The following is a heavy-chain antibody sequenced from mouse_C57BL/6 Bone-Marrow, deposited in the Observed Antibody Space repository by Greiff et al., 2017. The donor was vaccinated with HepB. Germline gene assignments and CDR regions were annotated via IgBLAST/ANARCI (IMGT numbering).Heavy chain of an antibody. V-gene: IGHV5-17*01. Sequence: EVKLQESGGGLVKPGGSLKLSCAASGFTFSDYGMHWVRQAPEKGLEWVAYISSGSSTIYYADTVKGRFTISRDNAKNTLFLQMTSLRSEDTAMYYCARGRTGPYYAMDYWGQGTSVTVSS. D-gene: IGHD4-1*01. CDR2: ISSGSSTI. CDR1: GFTFSDYG. CDR3: ARGRTGPYYAMDY. J-gene: IGHJ4*01.